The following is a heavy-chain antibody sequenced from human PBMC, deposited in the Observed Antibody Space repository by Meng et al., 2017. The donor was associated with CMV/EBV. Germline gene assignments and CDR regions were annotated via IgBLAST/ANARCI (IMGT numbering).Heavy chain of an antibody. D-gene: IGHD6-13*01. J-gene: IGHJ4*02. V-gene: IGHV1-58*01. CDR3: AAGGAKSSSWHY. Sequence: SVKVSCKASGFTFTSSAVQWVRQARGQRLEWIGWIVVSSGNTNYAQKFQERVTITRDMSTSTAYMELSSLRSEDTAVYYCAAGGAKSSSWHYWGQGTLVTVSS. CDR1: GFTFTSSA. CDR2: IVVSSGNT.